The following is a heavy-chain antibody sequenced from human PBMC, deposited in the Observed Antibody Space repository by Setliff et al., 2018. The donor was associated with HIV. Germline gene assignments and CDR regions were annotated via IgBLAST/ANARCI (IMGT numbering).Heavy chain of an antibody. Sequence: PSETLSLTCSVSGDSMSSGSYFWGWIRQTPGKGLEWIGNIYYHGSTYYNPSLKSRVTISIDTSKNQFSLQLTSVTAADTAVYYCVNPSGAMGDFDSWGQGTLVTVSS. J-gene: IGHJ4*02. CDR1: GDSMSSGSYF. D-gene: IGHD3-16*01. V-gene: IGHV4-39*01. CDR2: IYYHGST. CDR3: VNPSGAMGDFDS.